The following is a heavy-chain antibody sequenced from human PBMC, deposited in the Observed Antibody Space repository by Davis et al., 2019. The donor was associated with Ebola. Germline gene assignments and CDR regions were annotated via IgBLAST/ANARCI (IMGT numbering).Heavy chain of an antibody. CDR1: GGSISSNAYY. CDR3: VRHASRAGPYYGMDV. J-gene: IGHJ6*01. Sequence: SETLSLTCSVSGGSISSNAYYWACIRQPPRWRLDWIGNIYYSGSTYSNPSLQSRVTLSVDRSKNQFSLQLTSVTAADTAIYYCVRHASRAGPYYGMDVWGQGTTVTVSS. V-gene: IGHV4-39*01. CDR2: IYYSGST.